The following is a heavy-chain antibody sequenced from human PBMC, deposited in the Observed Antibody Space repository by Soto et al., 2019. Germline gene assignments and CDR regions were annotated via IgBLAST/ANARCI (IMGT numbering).Heavy chain of an antibody. J-gene: IGHJ6*02. CDR1: GGTFSSYA. CDR3: AKPPGVGSAMVHYYYYYGMDV. CDR2: IIPIFGTA. Sequence: ASVKVSCKASGGTFSSYAISWVRQAPGQGLEWMGGIIPIFGTANYAQKFQGRVTITADESTSTAYMELSSLRSEDTAVYYCAKPPGVGSAMVHYYYYYGMDVWGQGTTVTVSS. V-gene: IGHV1-69*13. D-gene: IGHD5-18*01.